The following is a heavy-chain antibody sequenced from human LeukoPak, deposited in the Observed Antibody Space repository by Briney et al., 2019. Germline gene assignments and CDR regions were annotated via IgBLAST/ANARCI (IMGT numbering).Heavy chain of an antibody. J-gene: IGHJ5*02. CDR1: GDSVSSSTAA. V-gene: IGHV6-1*01. CDR2: TYYRSKWYN. Sequence: PSQTLSLTCAISGDSVSSSTAAWNWIRQSPSRGLEWLGRTYYRSKWYNDYAVSVKSRITINPDTSKNQFSLQLNSVTPEDTAVYYCASSGIAVAVSDWFDPWGQGTLVTVSS. D-gene: IGHD6-19*01. CDR3: ASSGIAVAVSDWFDP.